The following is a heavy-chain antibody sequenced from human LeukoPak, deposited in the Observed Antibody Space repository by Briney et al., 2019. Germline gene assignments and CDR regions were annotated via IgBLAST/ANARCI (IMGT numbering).Heavy chain of an antibody. J-gene: IGHJ5*02. CDR2: IYTSGST. Sequence: SETLSLTCTVSGGSISSGSYYWSWMRQPAGKGLEWIGRIYTSGSTNYNPSLKSRVTISVDTSKNQFSLKLSSVTAADTAVYYCARSEVVIAIGYNWFDPWGQGTLVTVSS. D-gene: IGHD2-21*01. V-gene: IGHV4-61*02. CDR3: ARSEVVIAIGYNWFDP. CDR1: GGSISSGSYY.